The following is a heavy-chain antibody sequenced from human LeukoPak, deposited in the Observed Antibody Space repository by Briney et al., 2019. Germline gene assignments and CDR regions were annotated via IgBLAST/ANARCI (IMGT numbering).Heavy chain of an antibody. J-gene: IGHJ6*03. V-gene: IGHV3-64*01. Sequence: GGSLRLSCAGSGFTFRSYAMHWVRQAPGKGLEYVSAISSNGGSTYYANSVKGRFTISRDNSKNTLYLQMGSLRAEDMAVYYCARAKDSSSTSCFRSYYYYMDVWGKGTTVTVSS. CDR3: ARAKDSSSTSCFRSYYYYMDV. CDR1: GFTFRSYA. CDR2: ISSNGGST. D-gene: IGHD2-2*01.